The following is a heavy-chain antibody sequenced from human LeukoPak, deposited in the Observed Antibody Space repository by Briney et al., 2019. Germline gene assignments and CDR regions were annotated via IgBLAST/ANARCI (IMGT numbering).Heavy chain of an antibody. CDR2: IKQDGSEK. CDR1: GFTFSSYW. V-gene: IGHV3-7*01. J-gene: IGHJ4*02. Sequence: PGGSLRLSCAASGFTFSSYWMSWVRQAPGKGLEWVANIKQDGSEKYYVDSVKGRFTISRDNAKNSLYLQMNSLRAEDTAVYYCARDRDVVVVAAAFDYWGQGTLVTVSS. CDR3: ARDRDVVVVAAAFDY. D-gene: IGHD2-15*01.